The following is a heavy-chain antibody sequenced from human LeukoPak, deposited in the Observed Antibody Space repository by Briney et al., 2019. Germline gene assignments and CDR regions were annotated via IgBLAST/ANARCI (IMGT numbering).Heavy chain of an antibody. V-gene: IGHV4-59*01. CDR2: INYSGST. CDR3: ARFPRNSYYYDSSGTFDY. D-gene: IGHD3-22*01. CDR1: GGSISSYY. J-gene: IGHJ4*02. Sequence: SETLSLTCTVSGGSISSYYWSWIRQPPGKGLEWIGYINYSGSTNYNPSLKSRVTISVDTSKNQFSLKLSSVTAADTAVYYCARFPRNSYYYDSSGTFDYWGQGTLVTVSS.